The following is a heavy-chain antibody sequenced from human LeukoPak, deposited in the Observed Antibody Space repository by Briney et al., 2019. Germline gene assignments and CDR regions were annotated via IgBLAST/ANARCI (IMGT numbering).Heavy chain of an antibody. CDR3: AKDRSIILWFGELLGY. D-gene: IGHD3-10*01. CDR1: GFTFSSYA. CDR2: ISGSGSST. J-gene: IGHJ4*02. Sequence: GGSLRLSCAASGFTFSSYAMSWVRQAPGKGLEWVSAISGSGSSTYYADSVKGRFTISRDNSKNTLYLQMNSLRAEDTAVYCCAKDRSIILWFGELLGYWGQGTLVTVSS. V-gene: IGHV3-23*01.